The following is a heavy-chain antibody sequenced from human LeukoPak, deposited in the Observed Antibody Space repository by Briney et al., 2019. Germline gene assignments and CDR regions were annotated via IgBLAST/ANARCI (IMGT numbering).Heavy chain of an antibody. CDR2: ISAYNGNT. D-gene: IGHD3-22*01. CDR1: GYTFTSYG. CDR3: ARGDYDSSYYYYGMDV. Sequence: GASVKVSCKASGYTFTSYGISWARQAPGQGLEWMGWISAYNGNTNYAQKLQGRVTMTTDTSTSTAYMELRSLRSDDTAVYYCARGDYDSSYYYYGMDVWGQGTTVTVSS. J-gene: IGHJ6*02. V-gene: IGHV1-18*01.